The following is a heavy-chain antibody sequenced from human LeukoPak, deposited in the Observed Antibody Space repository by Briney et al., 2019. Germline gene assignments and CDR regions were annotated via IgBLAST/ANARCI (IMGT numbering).Heavy chain of an antibody. Sequence: GGSLRLSCAASGFTFSSLHMTWVRQAPGKGLERVSAIGRNGDNTYYADSVKGRFTVSRDNSKNTPYLQMNSLRAEDTAVYYCARDRIYSSSSGRFDYWGQGTLVTVSS. CDR1: GFTFSSLH. CDR3: ARDRIYSSSSGRFDY. D-gene: IGHD6-6*01. J-gene: IGHJ4*02. V-gene: IGHV3-23*01. CDR2: IGRNGDNT.